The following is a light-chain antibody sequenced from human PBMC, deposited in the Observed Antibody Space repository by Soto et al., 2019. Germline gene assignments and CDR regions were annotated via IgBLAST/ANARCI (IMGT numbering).Light chain of an antibody. J-gene: IGLJ1*01. CDR2: EVS. CDR3: SSYTSSSTYV. V-gene: IGLV2-14*01. Sequence: QSALTQPASMSGSPGQSITISCTGTSSDVGGYNYVSWYQQHPGKAPKLMIYEVSHRPSGVSNRFSGSKSGNTASLTISGLQAEDEGDYYCSSYTSSSTYVFGTGTKVTVL. CDR1: SSDVGGYNY.